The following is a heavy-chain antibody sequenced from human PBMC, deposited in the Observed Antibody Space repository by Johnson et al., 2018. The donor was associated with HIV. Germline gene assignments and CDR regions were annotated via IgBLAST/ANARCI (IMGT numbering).Heavy chain of an antibody. V-gene: IGHV3-30*03. D-gene: IGHD2-2*01. CDR3: ARETSDDAFDI. Sequence: QMQLVESGGGVVQPGRSLRLSCAASAFTFSRYGMHWVRQAPGKGLEWVALISYDGSNKYYADSVKGRFTISIDNSKNSLYLQMNSLRAEDTAMYYCARETSDDAFDIWGQGTLVIVSS. CDR1: AFTFSRYG. J-gene: IGHJ3*02. CDR2: ISYDGSNK.